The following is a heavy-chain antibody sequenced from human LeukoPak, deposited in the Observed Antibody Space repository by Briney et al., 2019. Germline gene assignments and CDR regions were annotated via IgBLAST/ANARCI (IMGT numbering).Heavy chain of an antibody. CDR1: GFTFSDRS. V-gene: IGHV3-21*01. Sequence: GGSLRLSCAASGFTFSDRSMNWVRQAPGKGLEWVSSISSSSSYIYYADSVKGRFTISRDNAKKSLYLQMNSLRAEDTAVYYCARPVHYYYYGMDVWGQGTTVTVSS. CDR3: ARPVHYYYYGMDV. D-gene: IGHD6-6*01. J-gene: IGHJ6*02. CDR2: ISSSSSYI.